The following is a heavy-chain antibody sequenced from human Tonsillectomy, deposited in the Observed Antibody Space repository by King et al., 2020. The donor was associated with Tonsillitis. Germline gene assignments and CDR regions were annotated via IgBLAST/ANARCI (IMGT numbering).Heavy chain of an antibody. CDR1: GYRFSSYW. J-gene: IGHJ3*02. CDR2: IYPGDSDT. D-gene: IGHD2-21*02. V-gene: IGHV5-51*01. Sequence: QLVQSGAEVKKPGDSLKISCKGSGYRFSSYWIGWVRQMPGKGLEWMGIIYPGDSDTRYSPSFQGQVTISVDKSISTAYLQWSSLKAPDTAMYYCARVVMVLTATSDAFDMWGQGTMVTVSS. CDR3: ARVVMVLTATSDAFDM.